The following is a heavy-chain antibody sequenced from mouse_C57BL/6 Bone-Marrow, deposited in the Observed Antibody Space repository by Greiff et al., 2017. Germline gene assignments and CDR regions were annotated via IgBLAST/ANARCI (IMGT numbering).Heavy chain of an antibody. CDR2: IYPRSGNP. V-gene: IGHV1-81*01. Sequence: QVQLQQSGAELARPGASVKLSCKASGYTFTSYGISWVKQRTGQGLEWIGEIYPRSGNPYYNEKFKGKATLTADKSSSTAYMALRSLTSEDSSVYFCAREGNWYFDVWGTGTTVTVSS. J-gene: IGHJ1*03. CDR3: AREGNWYFDV. CDR1: GYTFTSYG.